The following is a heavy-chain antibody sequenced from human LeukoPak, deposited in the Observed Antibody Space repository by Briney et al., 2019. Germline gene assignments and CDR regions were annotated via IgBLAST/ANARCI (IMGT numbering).Heavy chain of an antibody. CDR3: ARPNIVVVTAIAPYAFDI. D-gene: IGHD2-21*02. CDR2: IIPIFGTA. CDR1: VGTFISYA. J-gene: IGHJ3*02. Sequence: SVTVSFAASVGTFISYAISWVRQAPGQGLEWMGRIIPIFGTANYAQKFQGRVTITPDKSTSTAYMELSSLRSEDTAVYYCARPNIVVVTAIAPYAFDIWGQGTMVTVSS. V-gene: IGHV1-69*06.